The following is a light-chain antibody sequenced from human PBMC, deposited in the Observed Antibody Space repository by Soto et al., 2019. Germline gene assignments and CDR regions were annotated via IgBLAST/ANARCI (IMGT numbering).Light chain of an antibody. J-gene: IGKJ4*01. CDR3: QHRYNWPPLA. Sequence: EIVLTQSPATLSLSPGERATLSCRASQNIGSNFLAWYQHKPGRAPRLLIYDASSRATGILVRFSGSGSGTDFTLTISSLEPEDFAVYYCQHRYNWPPLAFGGGTKVEMK. V-gene: IGKV3-11*01. CDR1: QNIGSN. CDR2: DAS.